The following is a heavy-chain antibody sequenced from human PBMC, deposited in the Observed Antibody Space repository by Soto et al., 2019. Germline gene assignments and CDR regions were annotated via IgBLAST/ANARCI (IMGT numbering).Heavy chain of an antibody. D-gene: IGHD2-15*01. CDR1: GFTFSNAW. Sequence: EVQLVESGGGLVKPGGSLRLSCAASGFTFSNAWMGWVRQAPGKGLEWVGRIKTKTHGGTADYAAPVKGRFTISRDDSEDTLYLQMNSLKIEDTAVYYCTTACGGNCYSMAFEIWGRGTMVTVSS. CDR2: IKTKTHGGTA. V-gene: IGHV3-15*01. J-gene: IGHJ3*02. CDR3: TTACGGNCYSMAFEI.